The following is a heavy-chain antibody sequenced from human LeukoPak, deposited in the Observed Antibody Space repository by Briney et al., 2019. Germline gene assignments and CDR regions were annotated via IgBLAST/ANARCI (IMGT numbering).Heavy chain of an antibody. J-gene: IGHJ4*02. CDR1: GYSFTSYW. CDR3: ARSWGSSGWLYYFDY. D-gene: IGHD6-19*01. V-gene: IGHV5-51*01. Sequence: GESLKISCKGSGYSFTSYWIGWVRQMPGKGLEWMGIIYPGDSDTRYSPSFQDQVTISADKSISTAYLQWSSLKASDTAMYYCARSWGSSGWLYYFDYWGQGTLVTVSS. CDR2: IYPGDSDT.